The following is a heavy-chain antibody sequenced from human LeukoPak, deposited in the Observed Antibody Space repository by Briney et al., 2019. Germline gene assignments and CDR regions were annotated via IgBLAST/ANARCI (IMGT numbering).Heavy chain of an antibody. J-gene: IGHJ4*02. CDR3: AKGSAVAGTDY. CDR2: ISGSGGST. V-gene: IGHV3-23*01. CDR1: GFTFSRYA. Sequence: GGSLRLSCAASGFTFSRYAMSWVRQAPGKGLEWVSAISGSGGSTYYADSVKGRFTIFRDNSKNTLYLQMNSLRAEDTAVYYCAKGSAVAGTDYWGQGTLVTVSS. D-gene: IGHD6-19*01.